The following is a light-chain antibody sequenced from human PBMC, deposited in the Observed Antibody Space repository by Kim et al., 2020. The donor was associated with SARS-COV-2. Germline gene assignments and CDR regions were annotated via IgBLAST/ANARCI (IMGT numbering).Light chain of an antibody. V-gene: IGLV3-19*01. CDR3: NSRDSSGNHLV. CDR2: GKN. Sequence: ALGQKVRIKCQGDSLRSYYASWNQQKPGQAPVLVIYGKNNRPSGIPDRFSGSSSGNTASLTITGAQAEDEADYYCNSRDSSGNHLVFGGGTQLTVL. J-gene: IGLJ2*01. CDR1: SLRSYY.